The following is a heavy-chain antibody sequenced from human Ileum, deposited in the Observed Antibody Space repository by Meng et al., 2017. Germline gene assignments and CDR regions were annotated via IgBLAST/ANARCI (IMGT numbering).Heavy chain of an antibody. CDR1: GDSVPSDTGS. Sequence: HVQLHQSGPGLVKPSQTLSLTCSISGDSVPSDTGSWNWIRQSPSRGLEWLGRTYYRSRWYNNYAVSVKSRITINPDTSKNQFSLQLNSVTPDDTAVYYCAGKDWGEGLDFWDQGTLVTVSS. V-gene: IGHV6-1*01. J-gene: IGHJ4*02. D-gene: IGHD7-27*01. CDR2: TYYRSRWYN. CDR3: AGKDWGEGLDF.